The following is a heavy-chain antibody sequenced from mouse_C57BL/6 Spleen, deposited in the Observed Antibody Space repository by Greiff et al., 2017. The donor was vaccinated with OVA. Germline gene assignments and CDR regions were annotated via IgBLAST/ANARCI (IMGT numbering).Heavy chain of an antibody. CDR2: IYPGDGDT. D-gene: IGHD1-1*01. J-gene: IGHJ4*01. V-gene: IGHV1-82*01. CDR3: AKESRSITTVVANYAMDY. Sequence: QVQLKESGPELVKPGASVKISCKASGYAFSSSWMNWVKQRPGKGLEWIGRIYPGDGDTNYNGKFKGKATLTADKSSSTAYMQLSSLTSEDSAVYFCAKESRSITTVVANYAMDYWGQGTSVTVSS. CDR1: GYAFSSSW.